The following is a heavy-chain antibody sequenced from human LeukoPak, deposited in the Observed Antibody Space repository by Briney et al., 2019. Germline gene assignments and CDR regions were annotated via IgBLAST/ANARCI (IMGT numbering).Heavy chain of an antibody. CDR1: KFTFSTSA. CDR3: AKESQTYYDIMTGYPNYYFDY. CDR2: ISGSGANT. V-gene: IGHV3-23*01. J-gene: IGHJ4*02. Sequence: PGGSLRLSCAASKFTFSTSAMSWVRQAPGKGLEWVSAISGSGANTYYVDSVKGRFTISRENSKNTLYLEMSSLRSDDTAVYYCAKESQTYYDIMTGYPNYYFDYWGQGTLVTVSS. D-gene: IGHD3-9*01.